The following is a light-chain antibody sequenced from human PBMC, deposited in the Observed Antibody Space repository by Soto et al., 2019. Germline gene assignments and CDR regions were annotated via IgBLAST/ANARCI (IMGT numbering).Light chain of an antibody. J-gene: IGLJ1*01. V-gene: IGLV2-14*01. CDR2: DVS. CDR1: SSDIGGYNY. Sequence: LTQPASVAGSPGQSITISCTGTSSDIGGYNYVSWYQQHPGKAPKLMIYDVSNRPSGVSNRFSGSKSGNTASLTISGLQAEDEADYYCSSYTSSRSYVFGTGTKVTVL. CDR3: SSYTSSRSYV.